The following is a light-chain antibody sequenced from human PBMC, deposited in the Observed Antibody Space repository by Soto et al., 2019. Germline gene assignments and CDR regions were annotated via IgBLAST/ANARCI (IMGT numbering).Light chain of an antibody. V-gene: IGLV2-14*01. J-gene: IGLJ2*01. CDR2: EVS. CDR1: SSDVGGYNY. CDR3: SSYTSSGVV. Sequence: QSVLTQPASVSGSPGQSITISCTGTSSDVGGYNYVSWYQQHPGKAPKLMIYEVSNRPSGVANLCSWSKSGNTASLSISGLQAEDEDDYYCSSYTSSGVVFGGGTKVTVL.